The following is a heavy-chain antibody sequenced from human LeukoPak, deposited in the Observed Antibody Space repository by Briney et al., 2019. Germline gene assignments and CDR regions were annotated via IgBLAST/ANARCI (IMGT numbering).Heavy chain of an antibody. Sequence: PGGSLRLSCAASGFTCSSYGMHWVRQAPGKGLEWVAFIRYDGSNKYYADSVKGQSTISRDNPKNTLYLQMNSLRAEDTAVYYCAKASFGVAPNWFDPWGQGTLVTVSS. CDR1: GFTCSSYG. V-gene: IGHV3-30*02. CDR3: AKASFGVAPNWFDP. CDR2: IRYDGSNK. J-gene: IGHJ5*02. D-gene: IGHD3-3*01.